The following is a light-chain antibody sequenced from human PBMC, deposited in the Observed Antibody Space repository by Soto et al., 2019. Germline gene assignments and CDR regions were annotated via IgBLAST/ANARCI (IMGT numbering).Light chain of an antibody. J-gene: IGKJ1*01. CDR2: KAS. Sequence: DIQMTQSPSTLSGSVGDRVTITCRASQTISSWLAWYQQKPGKAPKLLIYKASTLKSGVPSRFSGSGSGTEFTLPISSLQPDDFGTYYSQHYNSYSEWFGQGTKVDLK. CDR1: QTISSW. CDR3: QHYNSYSEW. V-gene: IGKV1-5*03.